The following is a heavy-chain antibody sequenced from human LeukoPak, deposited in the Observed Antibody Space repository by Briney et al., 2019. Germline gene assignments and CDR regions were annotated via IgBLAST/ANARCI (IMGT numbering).Heavy chain of an antibody. V-gene: IGHV3-48*03. D-gene: IGHD1-1*01. J-gene: IGHJ4*02. CDR3: ARSINWLFDY. Sequence: GGSLRLSCAASGFTFSSYEMNWVRQAPGKGLEWVSYISSSGSTIYYADSVKGRFTISRDNAKKSLYLQMNSLRAEDTAVYYCARSINWLFDYWGQGTLVTVS. CDR1: GFTFSSYE. CDR2: ISSSGSTI.